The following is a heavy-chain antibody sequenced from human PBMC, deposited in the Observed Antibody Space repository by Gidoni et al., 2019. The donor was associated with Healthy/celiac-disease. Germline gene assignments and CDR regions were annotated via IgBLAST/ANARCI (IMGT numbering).Heavy chain of an antibody. Sequence: QLQLQESGPGLVKPSETLSLTCTVPGGSISSSSYYWGWIRQPPGKGLEWIGSIYYSGSTYYNPSLKSRVTISVDTSKNQFSLKLSSVTAADTAVYYCARVPQQLVIFDYWGQGTLVTVSS. D-gene: IGHD6-13*01. CDR2: IYYSGST. CDR1: GGSISSSSYY. V-gene: IGHV4-39*07. J-gene: IGHJ4*02. CDR3: ARVPQQLVIFDY.